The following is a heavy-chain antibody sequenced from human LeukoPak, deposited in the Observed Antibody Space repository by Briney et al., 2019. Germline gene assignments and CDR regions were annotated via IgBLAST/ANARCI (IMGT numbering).Heavy chain of an antibody. CDR2: IYTSGST. V-gene: IGHV4-4*09. D-gene: IGHD6-6*01. J-gene: IGHJ4*02. Sequence: SETLSLTCTVPGGSISSYYWSWIRQPPGKGLEWIGYIYTSGSTNYNPSLKSRVTISVDTSKNQFSLKLSSVTAADTAVYYCASSSIAARIFDYWGQGTLVTVSS. CDR3: ASSSIAARIFDY. CDR1: GGSISSYY.